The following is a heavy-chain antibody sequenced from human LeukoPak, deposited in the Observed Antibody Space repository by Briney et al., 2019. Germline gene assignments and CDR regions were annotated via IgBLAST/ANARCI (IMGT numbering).Heavy chain of an antibody. CDR1: GFTFSSYA. D-gene: IGHD6-19*01. V-gene: IGHV3-30-3*01. Sequence: GRSLRLSCAASGFTFSSYAMHWVRQAPGKGLEWVAVISYDGSNKYYADSVKGRFTISRDNSKNTLYLQMNSLRAEDTAVYYCARDGSSGWTWYFDYWGQGTLVTVSS. J-gene: IGHJ4*02. CDR3: ARDGSSGWTWYFDY. CDR2: ISYDGSNK.